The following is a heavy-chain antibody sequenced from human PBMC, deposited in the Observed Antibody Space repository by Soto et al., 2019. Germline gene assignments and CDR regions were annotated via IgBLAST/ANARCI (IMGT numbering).Heavy chain of an antibody. D-gene: IGHD6-19*01. J-gene: IGHJ4*02. CDR1: GYTFTSYG. Sequence: QVQLVQSGAEVKKPGASVKVSFKASGYTFTSYGISWVRQAPGQGLEWMGWNSAYNGNTNYAQKLQGRVTMTTDTPTSTAYMELRSLRSDDTAVYYCAGDWGGGSIAVGGTDFDYWGQGTLVTVSS. CDR3: AGDWGGGSIAVGGTDFDY. CDR2: NSAYNGNT. V-gene: IGHV1-18*01.